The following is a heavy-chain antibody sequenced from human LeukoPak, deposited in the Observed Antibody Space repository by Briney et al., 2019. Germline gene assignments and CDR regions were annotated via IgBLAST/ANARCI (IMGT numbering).Heavy chain of an antibody. V-gene: IGHV3-48*01. CDR2: ISSSSDTI. D-gene: IGHD1-26*01. J-gene: IGHJ4*02. CDR3: ARDKPYSGSSYDFDF. Sequence: GGSLRLSCAASGFTFSNYYMSWVRQAPGKGLEWVSSISSSSDTIYYADSVKGRFTISRDNAKNSLNLQMSSLRAEDTAVYYCARDKPYSGSSYDFDFWGQGTLVTVSS. CDR1: GFTFSNYY.